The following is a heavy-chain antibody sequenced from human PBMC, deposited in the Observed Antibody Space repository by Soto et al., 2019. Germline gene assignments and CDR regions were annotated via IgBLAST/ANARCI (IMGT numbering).Heavy chain of an antibody. D-gene: IGHD6-13*01. Sequence: PGGSLRLSCAASGFTFDAYTMHWVRQAPGKGLEWVSLISWDGSITYYVDSVKDRFTISRDNSKNSLYLQMSSLRTEDTAFYYCAKDWGSSWYYFDYWGLGTLVTSP. V-gene: IGHV3-43*01. CDR3: AKDWGSSWYYFDY. CDR1: GFTFDAYT. J-gene: IGHJ4*02. CDR2: ISWDGSIT.